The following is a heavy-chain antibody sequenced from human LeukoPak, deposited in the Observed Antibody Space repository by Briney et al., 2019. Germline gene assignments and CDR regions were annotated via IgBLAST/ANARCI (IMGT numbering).Heavy chain of an antibody. CDR3: ARDPTGGIGSGQTRYYYYGMDV. V-gene: IGHV3-30-3*01. Sequence: GRSLRLSCAASGFTFSSYAMHWVRRAPGKGLEWVAVISYDGSNKYYADSVKGRFTISRDNSKNTLYLQMNSLRAEDTAVYYCARDPTGGIGSGQTRYYYYGMDVWAKGPRSPSP. J-gene: IGHJ6*02. CDR1: GFTFSSYA. D-gene: IGHD2-15*01. CDR2: ISYDGSNK.